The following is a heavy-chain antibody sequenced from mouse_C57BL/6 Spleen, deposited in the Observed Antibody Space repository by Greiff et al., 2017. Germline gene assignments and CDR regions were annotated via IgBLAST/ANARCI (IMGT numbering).Heavy chain of an antibody. CDR1: GYTFTSYW. V-gene: IGHV1-52*01. D-gene: IGHD1-1*01. CDR3: ASGGITTLEDDGDY. Sequence: VQLQQPGAELVRPGSSVKLSCKASGYTFTSYWMPWVKQRPIQGLEWIGNIDPSDSETHYNQKFKDKATLTVDKSSSTAYMQRSSLPSEDSAVYHWASGGITTLEDDGDYWGQGTTRTVSS. CDR2: IDPSDSET. J-gene: IGHJ2*01.